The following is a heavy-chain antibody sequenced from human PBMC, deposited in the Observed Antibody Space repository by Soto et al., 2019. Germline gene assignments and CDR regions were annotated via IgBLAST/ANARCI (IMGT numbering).Heavy chain of an antibody. V-gene: IGHV1-2*02. CDR2: INPKSGGT. D-gene: IGHD1-26*01. CDR3: ARDLAKGGGSAGFDY. Sequence: QVQLVQSGAEVKKPGASVNVSCKASGYTFTVYYMHWVRQAPGQGLEWMGWINPKSGGTMYPQKFQGRVTMTWDTSIRTAYMALTRLRSDGTAVYYWARDLAKGGGSAGFDYWGQGTLVTVSS. J-gene: IGHJ4*02. CDR1: GYTFTVYY.